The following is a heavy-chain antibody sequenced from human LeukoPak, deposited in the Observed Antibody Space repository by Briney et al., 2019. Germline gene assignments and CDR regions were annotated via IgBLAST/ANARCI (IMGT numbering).Heavy chain of an antibody. CDR1: GGTFSSYA. V-gene: IGHV1-69*04. Sequence: GASVKVSCKASGGTFSSYAISWVRQAPGQGLEWMGRIIPILGIANYAQKFQGRVTITAGKSTSTAYMELSSLRSEDTAVYYCARVTAYYDFWSGYYPLDYWGRGTLVTVSS. D-gene: IGHD3-3*01. CDR2: IIPILGIA. J-gene: IGHJ4*02. CDR3: ARVTAYYDFWSGYYPLDY.